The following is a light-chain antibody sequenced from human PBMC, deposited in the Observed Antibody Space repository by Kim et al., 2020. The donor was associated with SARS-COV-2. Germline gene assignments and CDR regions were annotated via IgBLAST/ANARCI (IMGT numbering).Light chain of an antibody. J-gene: IGLJ3*02. CDR1: SGHSDNG. CDR2: LKSDGSR. Sequence: SVRLTCTLRSGHSDNGSAWQQQQPQKGPRFLMNLKSDGSRSKGDGIPDRFSAYNSGTEHYHTISSLQSEDEADYYCQTWGTDNHVVFGGGTKLTVL. CDR3: QTWGTDNHVV. V-gene: IGLV4-69*01.